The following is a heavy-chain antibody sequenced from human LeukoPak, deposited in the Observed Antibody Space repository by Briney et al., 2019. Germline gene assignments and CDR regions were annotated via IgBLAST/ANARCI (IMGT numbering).Heavy chain of an antibody. D-gene: IGHD2-21*02. CDR1: GGTFSSYA. CDR3: ASGKVTAIGVTDY. J-gene: IGHJ4*02. V-gene: IGHV1-69*13. CDR2: IIPIFGTA. Sequence: WASVKVSCKASGGTFSSYAISWVRQAPGQGLEWMGGIIPIFGTANYAQKFQGRVTITADESTSTAYMELSSLRSEDTAVYYCASGKVTAIGVTDYWGQGTLVTVSS.